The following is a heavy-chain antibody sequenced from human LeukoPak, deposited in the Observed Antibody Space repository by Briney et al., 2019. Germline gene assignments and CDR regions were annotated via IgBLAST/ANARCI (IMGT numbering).Heavy chain of an antibody. CDR1: GYSISSGYY. J-gene: IGHJ4*02. CDR3: ASHQNDLDY. CDR2: IYHSGST. Sequence: SVTLSLTCAVSGYSISSGYYWGWIREPPGKGLEWVGSIYHSGSTYYNPSLKSRVTISVDTSKNQFSLKLSSVTAADTAVYYCASHQNDLDYWGQGTLVTVSS. V-gene: IGHV4-38-2*01. D-gene: IGHD1-1*01.